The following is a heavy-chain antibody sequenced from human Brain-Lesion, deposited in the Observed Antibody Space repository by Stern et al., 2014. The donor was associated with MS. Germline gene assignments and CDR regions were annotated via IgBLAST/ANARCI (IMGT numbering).Heavy chain of an antibody. V-gene: IGHV3-43D*03. Sequence: EVQLVESGGVVVQPGGSLRLSCAASGFTFDDYAMHWVRQAPGKGLEWVSLITWDGGSTSYTDSVKGRFSISRDNRKSFLYLQMNRLRPEDTALYYCAGGLGFWGRGTLVTVSS. CDR1: GFTFDDYA. J-gene: IGHJ4*02. D-gene: IGHD2-21*01. CDR3: AGGLGF. CDR2: ITWDGGST.